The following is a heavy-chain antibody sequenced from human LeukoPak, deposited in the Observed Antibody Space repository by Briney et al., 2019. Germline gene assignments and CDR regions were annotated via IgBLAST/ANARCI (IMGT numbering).Heavy chain of an antibody. CDR2: IWYDGSNK. V-gene: IGHV3-33*01. J-gene: IGHJ4*02. CDR3: ARESSVYFDY. CDR1: GFTFSSYG. D-gene: IGHD2-15*01. Sequence: GGSLRLSCAASGFTFSSYGMHWVRQAAGKGLEWVAVIWYDGSNKYYVDSVKGRFTISRDNSKNTLYLQMNSLRAEDTAVYYCARESSVYFDYWGQGTLVTVSS.